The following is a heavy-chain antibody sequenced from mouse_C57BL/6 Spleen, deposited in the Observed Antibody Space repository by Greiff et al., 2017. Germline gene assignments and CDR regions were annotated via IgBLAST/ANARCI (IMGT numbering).Heavy chain of an antibody. D-gene: IGHD1-1*01. V-gene: IGHV5-17*01. Sequence: EVKLVESGGGLVKPGGSLKLSCAASGFTFSDYGMHWVRQAPEKGLEWVAYISSGSSTIYYADTVKGRFTISRDNAKNTLFLQMTSLRSEDTVMYYCARGGAYGSSHFDYWGQGTTLTVSS. CDR2: ISSGSSTI. CDR1: GFTFSDYG. CDR3: ARGGAYGSSHFDY. J-gene: IGHJ2*01.